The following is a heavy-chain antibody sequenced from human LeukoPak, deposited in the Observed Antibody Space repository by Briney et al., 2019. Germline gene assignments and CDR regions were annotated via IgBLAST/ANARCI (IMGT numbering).Heavy chain of an antibody. D-gene: IGHD6-6*01. CDR1: GFTFSSYS. CDR2: ISSSSSYI. Sequence: GGSLRPSCAASGFTFSSYSMNGVRQAPGKGLEWVSSISSSSSYIYYADSVKGRFTISRDNAKNSLYLQMNSLRAEDTAVYYCAREGSSSRRFDYWGQGTLVTVSS. CDR3: AREGSSSRRFDY. J-gene: IGHJ4*02. V-gene: IGHV3-21*01.